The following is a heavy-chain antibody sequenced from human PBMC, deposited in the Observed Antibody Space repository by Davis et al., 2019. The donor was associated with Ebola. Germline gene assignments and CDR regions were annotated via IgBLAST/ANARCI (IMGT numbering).Heavy chain of an antibody. Sequence: GESLKISCAASGFTFSSYSMNWVRQAPGKGLEWVSSISSSSSYIYYADSVKGRFTISRDNAKNSLYLQMNSLRAEDTAVYYCARLGLITMVREGYYYYYGMDVWGQGTTVTVSS. CDR2: ISSSSSYI. V-gene: IGHV3-21*01. CDR3: ARLGLITMVREGYYYYYGMDV. J-gene: IGHJ6*02. D-gene: IGHD3-10*01. CDR1: GFTFSSYS.